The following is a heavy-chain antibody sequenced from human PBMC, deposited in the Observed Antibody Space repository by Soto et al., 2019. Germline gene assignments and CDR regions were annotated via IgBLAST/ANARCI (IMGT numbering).Heavy chain of an antibody. CDR1: GGTFSSYA. V-gene: IGHV1-69*13. CDR2: IIPIFGTA. CDR3: ARTYYYDSSGYYYYYGMDV. D-gene: IGHD3-22*01. J-gene: IGHJ6*02. Sequence: ASVKVSCKASGGTFSSYAISWVRQAPGQGLEWMGGIIPIFGTANYAQKFQGRVTITADESTSTAYMELSSLRSEDTAVYYCARTYYYDSSGYYYYYGMDVWGQGTTVTVSS.